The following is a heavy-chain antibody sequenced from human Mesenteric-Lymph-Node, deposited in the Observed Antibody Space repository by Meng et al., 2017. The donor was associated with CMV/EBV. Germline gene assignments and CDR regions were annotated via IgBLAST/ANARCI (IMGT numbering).Heavy chain of an antibody. V-gene: IGHV4-34*01. CDR1: GGSFSGYY. CDR3: ARVARGGIY. CDR2: ITHSGST. Sequence: GSLRLSCAVYGGSFSGYYWSWIRQPPGKGLEWIGEITHSGSTNYNPSLKSRVTISVDTSKNQFSLKLSSVTAADTAVYYCARVARGGIYWGQGTLVTVSS. J-gene: IGHJ4*02.